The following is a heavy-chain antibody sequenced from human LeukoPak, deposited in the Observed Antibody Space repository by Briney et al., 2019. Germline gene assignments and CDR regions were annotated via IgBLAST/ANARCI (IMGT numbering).Heavy chain of an antibody. J-gene: IGHJ3*02. CDR1: GFTFSSYA. CDR2: ISGSGGST. CDR3: AKDLLDIVVVIAINDAFDI. D-gene: IGHD2-21*01. Sequence: GGSLRLSCAASGFTFSSYAMSWVRQAPGKGLEWVSAISGSGGSTYYADSVKGRFTISRDNSKNTLYLQMNSLRAEDTAVYYYAKDLLDIVVVIAINDAFDIWGQGTMVTVSS. V-gene: IGHV3-23*01.